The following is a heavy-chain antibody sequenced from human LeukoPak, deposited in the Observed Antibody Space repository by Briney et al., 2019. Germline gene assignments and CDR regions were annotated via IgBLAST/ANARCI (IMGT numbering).Heavy chain of an antibody. D-gene: IGHD6-13*01. J-gene: IGHJ6*03. V-gene: IGHV5-51*01. Sequence: GESLKISCKGSGYSFTSYWIGWMRPMPGKGLEWMGIIYPGDSNTSYSPSFQGQVTISPDKSISTAYLQWSSLKASDTAMYYCARLEESSSWPSYYDYYYMDVWGKGTTVTISS. CDR1: GYSFTSYW. CDR3: ARLEESSSWPSYYDYYYMDV. CDR2: IYPGDSNT.